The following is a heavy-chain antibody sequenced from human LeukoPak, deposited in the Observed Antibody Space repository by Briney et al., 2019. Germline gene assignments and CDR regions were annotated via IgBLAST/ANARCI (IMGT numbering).Heavy chain of an antibody. D-gene: IGHD6-6*01. V-gene: IGHV1-8*02. Sequence: ASVKVSCKASGYTFTSYDINWVRQATGQGLEWMGWNPNSGNTGYAQKFQGRVTMTRNTSISTAYMELSSLRSEDTAVYYCARGPVGRYSSSPGGYWGQGTLVTVSS. CDR3: ARGPVGRYSSSPGGY. CDR1: GYTFTSYD. J-gene: IGHJ4*02. CDR2: NPNSGNT.